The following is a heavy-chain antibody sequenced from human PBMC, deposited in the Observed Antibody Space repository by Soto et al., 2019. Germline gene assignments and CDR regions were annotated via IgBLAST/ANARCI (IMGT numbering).Heavy chain of an antibody. CDR3: AKLAYTSGLDLDY. CDR2: IYYSGTA. V-gene: IGHV4-59*01. D-gene: IGHD6-19*01. Sequence: SETLSLTCTVSGGSISPYYWSWIRQPPGKGLEWIGYIYYSGTAYYNPSLKCRVTISVDTSQNQFSLTVNSVTAADTAVYYCAKLAYTSGLDLDYWGQGILVTVSS. CDR1: GGSISPYY. J-gene: IGHJ4*02.